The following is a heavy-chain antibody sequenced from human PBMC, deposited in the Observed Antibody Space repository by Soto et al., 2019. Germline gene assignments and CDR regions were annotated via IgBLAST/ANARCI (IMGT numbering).Heavy chain of an antibody. CDR1: RDTFNKYA. CDR3: ARGETYLGV. Sequence: QVQLVQSGAEVKKPGSSVKVSCKTSRDTFNKYAFNWVRQAPGQGLEWMGWIIPIFSSRNYAAKFQGRVTITADDSTSTAYMELRSLRFEDTAVYYCARGETYLGVGGQGTTVTVSS. J-gene: IGHJ6*02. D-gene: IGHD3-16*01. CDR2: IIPIFSSR. V-gene: IGHV1-69*01.